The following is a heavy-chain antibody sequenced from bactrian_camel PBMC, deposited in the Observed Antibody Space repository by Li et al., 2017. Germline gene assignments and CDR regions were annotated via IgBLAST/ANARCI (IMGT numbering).Heavy chain of an antibody. CDR3: AGSHCSGAVCYNACGPEYRYSD. Sequence: VQLVESGGGLVQPGGSLRLSCAASGFAFGLSSMSWVRQAPGKGYEWVSGISARATETRYADSVKGRFTISRDSAKNTVYLQMNGLKAEDTAMYYCAGSHCSGAVCYNACGPEYRYSDWCQGTQVTVS. V-gene: IGHV3S40*01. CDR1: GFAFGLSS. CDR2: ISARATET. J-gene: IGHJ4*01. D-gene: IGHD2*01.